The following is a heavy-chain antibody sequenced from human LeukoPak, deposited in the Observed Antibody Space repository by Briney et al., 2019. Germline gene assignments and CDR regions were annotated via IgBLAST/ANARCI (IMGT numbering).Heavy chain of an antibody. CDR2: ISAYNGNT. CDR1: GYTFTNYY. V-gene: IGHV1-18*01. CDR3: ARSKGGITMIVVVNSAFDV. J-gene: IGHJ3*01. D-gene: IGHD3-22*01. Sequence: ASVKVSCKASGYTFTNYYISWVRQAPGQGLEWMGWISAYNGNTNYAQNLQGRVTLTTDTSTSTAYMELRSLRSDDTAVYYCARSKGGITMIVVVNSAFDVWGPGTTVTVSS.